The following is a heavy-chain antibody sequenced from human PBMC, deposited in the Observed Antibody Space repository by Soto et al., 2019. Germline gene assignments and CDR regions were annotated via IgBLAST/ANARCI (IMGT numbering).Heavy chain of an antibody. J-gene: IGHJ4*02. V-gene: IGHV1-18*01. CDR1: GYTFTSYG. D-gene: IGHD3-16*01. Sequence: ASVKVSCKASGYTFTSYGISWVRQAPGQGLEWMGWISAYNGNTNYAQKLQGRVTMTTDTSTRTAYMELRSLRSDDTAVYYCARVLRAEHPLAYYDYIWGSLDYWGQGTLVTVSS. CDR2: ISAYNGNT. CDR3: ARVLRAEHPLAYYDYIWGSLDY.